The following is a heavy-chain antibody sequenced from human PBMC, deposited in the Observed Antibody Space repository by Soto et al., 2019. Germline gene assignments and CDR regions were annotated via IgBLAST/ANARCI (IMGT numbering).Heavy chain of an antibody. CDR2: ISWNSGSI. Sequence: EVQLVESGGGLVQPGRSLRLSCAASGFTFDDYAVHWVRQAPGKGLEWVSGISWNSGSIGYADSVKGRFTISRDNAKNSLYLQMNSLRAEDTALYYCAKDTSGYYLFDYWGQGTLVTVSS. D-gene: IGHD3-22*01. J-gene: IGHJ4*02. V-gene: IGHV3-9*01. CDR1: GFTFDDYA. CDR3: AKDTSGYYLFDY.